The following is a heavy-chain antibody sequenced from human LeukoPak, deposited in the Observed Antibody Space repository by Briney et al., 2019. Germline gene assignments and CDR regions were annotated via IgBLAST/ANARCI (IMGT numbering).Heavy chain of an antibody. J-gene: IGHJ5*02. CDR1: GGSISSTTSF. CDR2: VSFSGTT. CDR3: AASSPTRMYLFDP. Sequence: SETLSLTCTVSGGSISSTTSFWGWIRQPPGKSLEWIGSVSFSGTTYYNPSLRSRLTISLETSMNQFSLELTSVIAADTAVYYCAASSPTRMYLFDPWGRGALVTVSS. D-gene: IGHD6-13*01. V-gene: IGHV4-39*07.